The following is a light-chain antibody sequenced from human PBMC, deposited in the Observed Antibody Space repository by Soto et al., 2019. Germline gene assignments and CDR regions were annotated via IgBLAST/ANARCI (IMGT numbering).Light chain of an antibody. CDR3: LQYNRWPWT. CDR2: AAS. Sequence: EIVMTQSPDTLSVSAGERVILSCRASQGVGSSLVWYQQKPGQPPRLLIYAASTRATGIPVRFSGGGSGTEFTLTISSLQSEDFAVFYCLQYNRWPWTFGQGTKVQIK. CDR1: QGVGSS. V-gene: IGKV3-15*01. J-gene: IGKJ1*01.